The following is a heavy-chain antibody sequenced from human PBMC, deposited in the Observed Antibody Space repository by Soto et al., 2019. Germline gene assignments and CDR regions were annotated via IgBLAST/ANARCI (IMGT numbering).Heavy chain of an antibody. CDR3: AXEGPPSLN. CDR2: ISGYNGNT. V-gene: IGHV1-18*01. CDR1: GYTFTSYY. J-gene: IGHJ4*02. D-gene: IGHD2-2*01. Sequence: QVQLVQSGAEVKKPGASVKVSCKASGYTFTSYYISWVRQAPGQGLEWMGWISGYNGNTNYAQKLQGRVTMTTDTSTXXXXXXXXXXXSXXTAXXXXAXEGPPSLNWGQGTLVTVSS.